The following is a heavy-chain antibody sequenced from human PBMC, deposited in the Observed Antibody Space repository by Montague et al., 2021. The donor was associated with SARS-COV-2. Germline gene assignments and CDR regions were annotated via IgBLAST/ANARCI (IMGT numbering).Heavy chain of an antibody. J-gene: IGHJ4*02. Sequence: SETLSLTCTVYGGSFNDYYCSWICQRPRKGLEWVWQINHSPSTNSNPSLTRQVTITVDTSKNQFSLNLRSITAAGTAVYYCARGRVGITMILVVIGYSCYFDYWGQGTLVTVSS. D-gene: IGHD3-22*01. CDR2: INHSPST. V-gene: IGHV4-34*01. CDR3: ARGRVGITMILVVIGYSCYFDY. CDR1: GGSFNDYY.